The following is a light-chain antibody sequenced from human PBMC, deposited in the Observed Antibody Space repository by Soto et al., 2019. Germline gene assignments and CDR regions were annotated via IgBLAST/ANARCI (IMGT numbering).Light chain of an antibody. CDR3: SSYTSDSSYV. CDR2: AVS. J-gene: IGLJ1*01. CDR1: SSDVGLYDY. V-gene: IGLV2-14*01. Sequence: QSVLTQPASVSGSPGQSITISCTGTSSDVGLYDYVSWYQQHPGKAPQLMIYAVSNRPSGVSNRFSASKSGNTAPLFISGLQAEDEADYYCSSYTSDSSYVFGSGTKVTV.